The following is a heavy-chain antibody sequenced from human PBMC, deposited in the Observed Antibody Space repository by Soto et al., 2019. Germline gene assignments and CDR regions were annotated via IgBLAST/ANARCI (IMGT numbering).Heavy chain of an antibody. D-gene: IGHD2-15*01. Sequence: QLQLQESGPGLVKPSETLSLTCTVSGGSISSSSYYWGWIRQPPGKGLEWIGSIYYSGSTYYNPSLTSRVTISVDTSKNQSSLKLRSVTAAYTAVDYCARQPLYCSGGSCYPFYYYYYMDVWGKGTTVTVSS. CDR2: IYYSGST. CDR3: ARQPLYCSGGSCYPFYYYYYMDV. CDR1: GGSISSSSYY. J-gene: IGHJ6*03. V-gene: IGHV4-39*01.